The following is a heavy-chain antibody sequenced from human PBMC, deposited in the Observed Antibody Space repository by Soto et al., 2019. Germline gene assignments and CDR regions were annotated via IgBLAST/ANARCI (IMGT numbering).Heavy chain of an antibody. J-gene: IGHJ6*02. V-gene: IGHV5-51*01. Sequence: GESLKISCKGSGYSFTSYWTNWVRQMPGKGLEWMGIIYPGDSDTRYSPSFQGQVTISADKSIDTAYLQWRSLKASDTAVYYCARHHGSPGSYFGLDVWGQGTTVTVSS. CDR2: IYPGDSDT. D-gene: IGHD6-13*01. CDR3: ARHHGSPGSYFGLDV. CDR1: GYSFTSYW.